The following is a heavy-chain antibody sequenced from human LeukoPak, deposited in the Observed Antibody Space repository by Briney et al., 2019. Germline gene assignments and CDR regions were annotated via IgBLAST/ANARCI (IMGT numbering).Heavy chain of an antibody. Sequence: PGGSLRLSCAASGITFSSYGMSWVRQAPGKGLEWVSSISSTGGTTYYADSVKGRFTISRDNSKNTLYLQMNSLRAEDTAVYYCAKDLGGDGSGHFDYWGQGTLVTVSS. J-gene: IGHJ4*02. V-gene: IGHV3-23*01. CDR3: AKDLGGDGSGHFDY. D-gene: IGHD3-10*01. CDR1: GITFSSYG. CDR2: ISSTGGTT.